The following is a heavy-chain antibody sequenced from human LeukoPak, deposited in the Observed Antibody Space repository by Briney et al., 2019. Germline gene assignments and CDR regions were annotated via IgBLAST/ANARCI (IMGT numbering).Heavy chain of an antibody. V-gene: IGHV3-23*01. CDR2: ISGSGGST. CDR3: AKDDRGGDYDYGDYVSAFDI. J-gene: IGHJ3*02. Sequence: GGSLRLSCAASRFTFSSYAMSWVRQAPGKGLEWVSAISGSGGSTYYADSVKGRFTISRDNSKNTLYLQMNSLRAEDTAVYYCAKDDRGGDYDYGDYVSAFDIWGQGTMVTVSS. CDR1: RFTFSSYA. D-gene: IGHD4-17*01.